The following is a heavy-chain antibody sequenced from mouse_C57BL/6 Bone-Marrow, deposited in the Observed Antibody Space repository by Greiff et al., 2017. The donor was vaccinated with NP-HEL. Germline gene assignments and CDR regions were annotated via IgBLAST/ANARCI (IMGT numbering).Heavy chain of an antibody. D-gene: IGHD2-3*01. CDR2: INYDGSST. CDR3: ARDEGYDGYYGRFAY. Sequence: EVQLVESEGGLVQPGSSMKLSCTASGFTFSDYYMAWVRQVPEKGLEWVANINYDGSSTYYLDSLKSRFIISRDNAKNILYLQMSSLKSEDTATYYCARDEGYDGYYGRFAYWGQGTLVTVSA. J-gene: IGHJ3*01. V-gene: IGHV5-16*01. CDR1: GFTFSDYY.